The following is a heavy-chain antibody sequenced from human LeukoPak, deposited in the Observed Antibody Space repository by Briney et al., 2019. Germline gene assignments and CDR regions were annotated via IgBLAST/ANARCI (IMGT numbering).Heavy chain of an antibody. CDR1: GGSISSYY. D-gene: IGHD2-15*01. Sequence: PSETLSLTCTVSGGSISSYYWSWIRQPPGKGLEWIGYIYYSGSTNYNPSLKSRVTISLDTSRNQFSLTLSSVTAADTAVYYCARFDCSGGSCYEDYWGQGTLVTVSS. CDR3: ARFDCSGGSCYEDY. V-gene: IGHV4-59*01. J-gene: IGHJ4*02. CDR2: IYYSGST.